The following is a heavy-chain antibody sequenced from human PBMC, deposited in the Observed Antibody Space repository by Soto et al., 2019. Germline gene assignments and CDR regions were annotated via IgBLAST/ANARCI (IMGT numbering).Heavy chain of an antibody. D-gene: IGHD2-21*02. Sequence: QIRLEQSESEVKKPGASVRVSCKASGYTFTTYGFSWVRQAPGQGLEWMGWVSAYNGETRLAERFQGRVTMTTDTATATGYLDLRSLRTDDTAVYYCARTCPLGACYKHDLYKYGLDVCGQGTTIIVSS. J-gene: IGHJ6*02. CDR3: ARTCPLGACYKHDLYKYGLDV. CDR2: VSAYNGET. CDR1: GYTFTTYG. V-gene: IGHV1-18*04.